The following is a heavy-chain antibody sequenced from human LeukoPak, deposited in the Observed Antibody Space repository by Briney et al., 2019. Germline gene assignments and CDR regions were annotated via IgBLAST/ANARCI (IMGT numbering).Heavy chain of an antibody. D-gene: IGHD3-10*01. J-gene: IGHJ6*03. CDR3: ARVYDGSGSNRVYYYYYMDI. Sequence: PSQTLSLTCTVSGGSISSGGYYARWIRQHPKKCLECIGYFYYRGSTYYNPSLKRRATIPVDTSKNQFSLKQPSVTAGDTGVYYCARVYDGSGSNRVYYYYYMDIWGKGTTVTVSS. CDR1: GGSISSGGYY. CDR2: FYYRGST. V-gene: IGHV4-31*03.